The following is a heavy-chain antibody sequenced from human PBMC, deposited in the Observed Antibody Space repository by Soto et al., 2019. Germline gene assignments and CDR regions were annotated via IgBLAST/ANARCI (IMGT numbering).Heavy chain of an antibody. V-gene: IGHV5-51*01. CDR1: GYSFTSYW. Sequence: GESLKISCKGSGYSFTSYWIGWVRQMPGKGLEWMGIIYPGDSDTRYSPSFQGQVTISADKSISTAYLQWSSLKASDTAMYYCASHLRGFGEFSVLSEYGMDVWGQGTTVTVSS. CDR3: ASHLRGFGEFSVLSEYGMDV. D-gene: IGHD3-10*01. J-gene: IGHJ6*02. CDR2: IYPGDSDT.